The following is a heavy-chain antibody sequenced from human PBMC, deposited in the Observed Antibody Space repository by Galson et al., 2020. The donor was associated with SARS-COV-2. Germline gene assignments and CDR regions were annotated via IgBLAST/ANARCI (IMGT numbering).Heavy chain of an antibody. CDR3: ARVERGYCSSTSCYIPGYYYYIDV. D-gene: IGHD2-2*02. V-gene: IGHV3-11*05. CDR2: ISSSSSYT. Sequence: GGSLRLSCAASGFTFSDYYMSWIRQAPGKGLEWVSYISSSSSYTNYADSVKGRFTISRDNAKNSLYLQMNSLRAEDTAVYYCARVERGYCSSTSCYIPGYYYYIDVWGKGTTVTVSS. CDR1: GFTFSDYY. J-gene: IGHJ6*03.